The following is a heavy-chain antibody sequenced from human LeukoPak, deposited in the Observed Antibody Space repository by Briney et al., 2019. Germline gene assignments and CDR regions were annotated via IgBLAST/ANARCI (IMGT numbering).Heavy chain of an antibody. Sequence: PGGSLRLSCAASGFTFSSYAMHWVRQAPGKGLEWVAVISYDGSNKYYADSVKGRFTISRDNSKNTLYLQMNSLRAEDTAVFYCAKDHGSSALHFDYWGQGTLVTVSS. V-gene: IGHV3-30-3*01. D-gene: IGHD6-6*01. CDR1: GFTFSSYA. J-gene: IGHJ4*02. CDR2: ISYDGSNK. CDR3: AKDHGSSALHFDY.